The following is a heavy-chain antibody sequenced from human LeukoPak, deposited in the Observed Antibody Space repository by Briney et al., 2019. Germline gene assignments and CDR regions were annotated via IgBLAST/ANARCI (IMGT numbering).Heavy chain of an antibody. J-gene: IGHJ4*02. CDR1: GGSISSGGYS. CDR3: ARVLLWFGEPNHHLYFDY. V-gene: IGHV4-30-4*07. Sequence: SETLSLTCAVSGGSISSGGYSWSWIRQPPGKGLEWIGYIYYSGSTYYNPSLKSRVTISVDTSKNQFSLKLSSVTAADTAVYYCARVLLWFGEPNHHLYFDYWGQGTLVTVSS. D-gene: IGHD3-10*01. CDR2: IYYSGST.